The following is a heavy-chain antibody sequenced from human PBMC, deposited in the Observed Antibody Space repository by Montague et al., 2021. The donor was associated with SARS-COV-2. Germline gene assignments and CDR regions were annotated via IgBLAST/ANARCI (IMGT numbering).Heavy chain of an antibody. CDR3: ARSQDCSTTSCHFDY. Sequence: SETLSLTCTVSGYSISSGYYWGWIRQPPGKGLEWIGSIYHSGSTYSNPSLRIRVTISVDTSKNQFSLKLSSVTAAGTAVYYCARSQDCSTTSCHFDYWGQGTLVTVSS. CDR1: GYSISSGYY. J-gene: IGHJ4*02. D-gene: IGHD2-2*01. V-gene: IGHV4-38-2*02. CDR2: IYHSGST.